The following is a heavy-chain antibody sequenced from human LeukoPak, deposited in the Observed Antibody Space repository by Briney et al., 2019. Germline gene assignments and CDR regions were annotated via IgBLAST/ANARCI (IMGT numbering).Heavy chain of an antibody. CDR2: ISAYNGNT. J-gene: IGHJ6*02. Sequence: GASVKVSCKASGYTFTSYGISWVRQAPGQGLEWMGWISAYNGNTNYAQKLQGRVTMTTDTSTSTAYMELRSLRSDDTAVYYCARVPHGDPDYCYYYGMDVWGQGTTVTVSS. CDR1: GYTFTSYG. D-gene: IGHD4-17*01. V-gene: IGHV1-18*01. CDR3: ARVPHGDPDYCYYYGMDV.